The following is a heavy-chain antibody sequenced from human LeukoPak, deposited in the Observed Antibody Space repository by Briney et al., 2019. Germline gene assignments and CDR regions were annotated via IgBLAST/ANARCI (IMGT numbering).Heavy chain of an antibody. D-gene: IGHD2-21*02. V-gene: IGHV3-9*01. J-gene: IGHJ3*02. CDR3: ANGDPGTYCGGDCPDAFDI. CDR2: ISWNSGSI. Sequence: PGGSLSLSCAASGFTLDDYAMHWVRQAPGKGLEWVSGISWNSGSIGYADSVKGRFTISRDNAKNSLYLQMNSLRAEDTALYYCANGDPGTYCGGDCPDAFDIWGQGTMVTVSS. CDR1: GFTLDDYA.